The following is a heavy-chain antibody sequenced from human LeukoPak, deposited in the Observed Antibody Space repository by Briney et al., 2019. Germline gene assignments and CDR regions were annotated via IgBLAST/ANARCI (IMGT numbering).Heavy chain of an antibody. J-gene: IGHJ5*02. CDR3: ARAHPDYYGSGSYYKSFDP. CDR1: GYTFTSYY. Sequence: ASVKVSCKASGYTFTSYYMHWVRQAPGQGLEWMGIINPNGGSTSHAQKFQGRVTMTRDTSTSTVYMELSSLRSEDTAVYYCARAHPDYYGSGSYYKSFDPWGQGTLVTVSS. V-gene: IGHV1-46*01. CDR2: INPNGGST. D-gene: IGHD3-10*01.